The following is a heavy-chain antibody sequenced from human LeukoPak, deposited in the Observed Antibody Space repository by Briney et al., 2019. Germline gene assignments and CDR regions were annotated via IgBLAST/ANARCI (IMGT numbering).Heavy chain of an antibody. CDR2: IYSSGST. CDR1: GGSISTYY. V-gene: IGHV4-4*07. CDR3: ARTGDYGDPFDY. J-gene: IGHJ4*02. Sequence: SETLSLTCTVSGGSISTYYWSWIRQPAGKGLEWIGRIYSSGSTNYNPSLKSRVTMSVDTSKNQFSLKLSSVTAADTAVYYCARTGDYGDPFDYWGQGTLVIVSS. D-gene: IGHD4-17*01.